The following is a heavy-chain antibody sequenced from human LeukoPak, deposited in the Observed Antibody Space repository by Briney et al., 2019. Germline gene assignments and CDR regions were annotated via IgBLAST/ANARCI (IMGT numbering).Heavy chain of an antibody. V-gene: IGHV4-59*08. CDR2: IFYSGST. D-gene: IGHD5-24*01. J-gene: IGHJ3*02. CDR1: GDSISSYY. CDR3: ASGSERWLQFARDAFDI. Sequence: SETLSLTCTVSGDSISSYYWSWIRQPPGKGLEWLGYIFYSGSTNYNPSLKSRVTISVDTSKNQFYLKLSSVTAADTAVYYCASGSERWLQFARDAFDIWGPGTMVTVSS.